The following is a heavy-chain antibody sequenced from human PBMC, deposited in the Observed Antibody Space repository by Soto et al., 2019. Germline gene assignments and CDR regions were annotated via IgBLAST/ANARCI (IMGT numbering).Heavy chain of an antibody. D-gene: IGHD3-22*01. J-gene: IGHJ3*02. Sequence: GGSLRLSCAASGFTFSSYWMSWVRQAPGKGLEWVANIKEDGSQKWYVDSVKGRFTISRDNAKNSLYVQMNSLRVEDTAVYYCARGDYYDVSGPFPDAFAIWGQGTMVTVSS. CDR2: IKEDGSQK. V-gene: IGHV3-7*04. CDR1: GFTFSSYW. CDR3: ARGDYYDVSGPFPDAFAI.